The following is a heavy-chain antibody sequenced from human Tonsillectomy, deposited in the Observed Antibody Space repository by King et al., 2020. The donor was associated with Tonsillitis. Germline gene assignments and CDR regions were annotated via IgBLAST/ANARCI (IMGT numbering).Heavy chain of an antibody. CDR1: GFTFRNAW. J-gene: IGHJ3*02. D-gene: IGHD3-16*02. Sequence: VQLVESGGGLVKPGGSLRLSCAASGFTFRNAWMNWVRQAPGKGLEWVGRIKSKTEGGTTDYGAPVKGRFTISRDDSKKTVFLQMNSLKTEDTAVYYCTTALRWESSPGAFDIWGQGTMVTVSS. CDR3: TTALRWESSPGAFDI. CDR2: IKSKTEGGTT. V-gene: IGHV3-15*07.